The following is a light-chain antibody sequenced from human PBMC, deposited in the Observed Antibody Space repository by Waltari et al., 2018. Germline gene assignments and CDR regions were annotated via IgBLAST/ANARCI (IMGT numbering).Light chain of an antibody. V-gene: IGKV1-39*01. CDR2: SAS. J-gene: IGKJ5*01. CDR3: QQSYSTPLFT. CDR1: QSVSVF. Sequence: DIQMTQPPSSLSASVGDTVTIVCRASQSVSVFLNWYPQKPGRAPELLIHSASSLHTGVPSRFSGSGSGTDFILTISGLQPEDFGTYYCQQSYSTPLFTFGQGTRLDIK.